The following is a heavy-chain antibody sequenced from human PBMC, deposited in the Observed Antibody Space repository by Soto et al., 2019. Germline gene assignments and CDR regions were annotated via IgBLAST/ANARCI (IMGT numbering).Heavy chain of an antibody. Sequence: SGESLKISCQGSGYRFTSSWICWVRQMPVKGLEWLGNVYPSDSDVRYSPSFEGRVTISADNSINTAYLHLLNLKASDTAIYYCTKGANRPFDSSGQGTRVPVSP. V-gene: IGHV5-51*01. D-gene: IGHD3-16*01. J-gene: IGHJ4*02. CDR3: TKGANRPFDS. CDR1: GYRFTSSW. CDR2: VYPSDSDV.